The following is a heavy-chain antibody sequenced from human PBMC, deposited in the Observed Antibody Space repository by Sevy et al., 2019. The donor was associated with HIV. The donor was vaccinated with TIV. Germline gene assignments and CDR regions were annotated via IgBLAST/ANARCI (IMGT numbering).Heavy chain of an antibody. CDR3: ASEGGATLDY. CDR2: ISYDGSNK. J-gene: IGHJ4*02. CDR1: GFTFSSYA. V-gene: IGHV3-30-3*01. D-gene: IGHD1-26*01. Sequence: GGSLRLSCAASGFTFSSYAMNWVRQAPGKGLEWVAVISYDGSNKYYADSVKGRFTISRDNSKNTLYLQMNSLRAEDTAVYYCASEGGATLDYWGQGTLVTVSS.